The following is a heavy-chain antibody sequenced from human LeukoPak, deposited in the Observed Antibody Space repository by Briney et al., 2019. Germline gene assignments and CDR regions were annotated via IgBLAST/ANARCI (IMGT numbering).Heavy chain of an antibody. CDR2: IYSSGST. CDR3: AREVALRWLQPEGAFDK. Sequence: SETLSLNCNVSGGSVSFYYWSWIRQPAGKELEWIGRIYSSGSTNYNPSLKSRVTMSVDTSKNQLSLNLSSVTAADTAVYYCAREVALRWLQPEGAFDKWGQGTMVTVSS. J-gene: IGHJ3*02. V-gene: IGHV4-4*07. D-gene: IGHD5-24*01. CDR1: GGSVSFYY.